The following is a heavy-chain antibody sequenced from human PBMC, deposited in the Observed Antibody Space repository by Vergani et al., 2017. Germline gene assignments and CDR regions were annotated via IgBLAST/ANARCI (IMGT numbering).Heavy chain of an antibody. V-gene: IGHV3-30*18. CDR3: AKDSYYYDSSGYYSDYYYDYMDV. D-gene: IGHD3-22*01. Sequence: QVQLVESGGGVVQPGRSLRLSCAASGFTFSSYGMHWVRQAPGKGLEWVAVISYDGSNKYYADSVKGRFTISRDNSKNTLYLQMNSLRAEDTAVYYCAKDSYYYDSSGYYSDYYYDYMDVWGKGTTVTVSS. CDR1: GFTFSSYG. CDR2: ISYDGSNK. J-gene: IGHJ6*03.